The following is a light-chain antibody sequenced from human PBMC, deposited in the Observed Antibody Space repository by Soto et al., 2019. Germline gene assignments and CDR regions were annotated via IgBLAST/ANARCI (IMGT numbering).Light chain of an antibody. V-gene: IGLV2-14*01. CDR3: SAYTGSRTYV. Sequence: QSALTQPASVSGSPGQWITISCTGTSSDVGAYNFVSWHQHHPAKAPKLLIYNVYDRPSGISYRVSGSKSGNMASLTISRLQGEDEADYYCSAYTGSRTYVFGTGTKSPS. CDR1: SSDVGAYNF. J-gene: IGLJ1*01. CDR2: NVY.